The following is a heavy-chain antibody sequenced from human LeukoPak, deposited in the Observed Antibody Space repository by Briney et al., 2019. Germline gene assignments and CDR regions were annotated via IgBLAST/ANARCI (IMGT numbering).Heavy chain of an antibody. D-gene: IGHD3-22*01. Sequence: PGGSLRLSGAASGFTFSSYAMSWVRQAPGKGLEWVSAISGSGGSTYYADSVKGRFTISRDNSKSTLYLQMNSLRADDTAVYYRAKEPYYDSTLGGYFQHWGQGTLVTVSS. CDR2: ISGSGGST. V-gene: IGHV3-23*01. J-gene: IGHJ1*01. CDR1: GFTFSSYA. CDR3: AKEPYYDSTLGGYFQH.